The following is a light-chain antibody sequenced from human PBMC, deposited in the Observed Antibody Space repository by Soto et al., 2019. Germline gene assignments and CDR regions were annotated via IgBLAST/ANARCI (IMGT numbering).Light chain of an antibody. J-gene: IGLJ1*01. Sequence: QSALTQPACVSGSPGQSITISCTGTSSDVGAYNYVSWYQQHPGKAPKVMIYDVSNRPSGVSDRFSGSKSGNTASLTISGLQAEDEADYYCLSFAITGTYVFGTGTKLTVL. CDR1: SSDVGAYNY. CDR2: DVS. V-gene: IGLV2-14*01. CDR3: LSFAITGTYV.